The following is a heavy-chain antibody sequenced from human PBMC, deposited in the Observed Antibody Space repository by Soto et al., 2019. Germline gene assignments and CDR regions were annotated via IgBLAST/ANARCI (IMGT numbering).Heavy chain of an antibody. CDR1: GFTFSSYA. Sequence: EVQLVESGGGLVQPGGSLRLSCAASGFTFSSYAMHWVRQAPGKGLEYVSDISRNGGSTYYANSVKGRFTISRDNSKNMLYLQMGSLRAEDMAVYYCARRGYSGYEIDYWGQGILVTVSS. J-gene: IGHJ4*02. V-gene: IGHV3-64*01. CDR2: ISRNGGST. D-gene: IGHD5-12*01. CDR3: ARRGYSGYEIDY.